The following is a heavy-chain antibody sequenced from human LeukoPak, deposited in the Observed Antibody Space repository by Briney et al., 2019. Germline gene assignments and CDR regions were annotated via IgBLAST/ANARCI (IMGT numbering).Heavy chain of an antibody. Sequence: ASVKVSCKASGYTFTGYYMHWVRQAPGQGLEWMGWINTNTGNPTYAQGFTGRFVFSLDTSVSTAYLQISSLKAEDTAVYYCARDHYDFWSGYYTGPVGFDYWGQGTLVTVSS. CDR3: ARDHYDFWSGYYTGPVGFDY. D-gene: IGHD3-3*01. J-gene: IGHJ4*02. V-gene: IGHV7-4-1*02. CDR1: GYTFTGYY. CDR2: INTNTGNP.